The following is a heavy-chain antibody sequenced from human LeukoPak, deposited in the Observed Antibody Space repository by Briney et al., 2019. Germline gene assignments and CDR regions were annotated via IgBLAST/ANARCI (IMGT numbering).Heavy chain of an antibody. CDR1: GFTFSSYA. CDR3: ARDRVLTGYYPRIAYYYMDV. D-gene: IGHD3-9*01. V-gene: IGHV3-20*04. Sequence: GGSLRLSCAASGFTFSSYAMSWVRQAPGKGLEWVSGINWNSGSTGYADSVKGRFTISRDNAKNSLYLQMNSLRAEDTALYYCARDRVLTGYYPRIAYYYMDVWGKGTTVTVSS. J-gene: IGHJ6*03. CDR2: INWNSGST.